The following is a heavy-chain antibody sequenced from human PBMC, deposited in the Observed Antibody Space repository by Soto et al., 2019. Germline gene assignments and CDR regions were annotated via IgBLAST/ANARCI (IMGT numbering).Heavy chain of an antibody. CDR2: ISAYNGNT. D-gene: IGHD2-2*01. J-gene: IGHJ3*02. V-gene: IGHV1-18*01. Sequence: ASVKVSCKASGYTFTSYGISWVRQTPGQGLEWMGWISAYNGNTNYAQKLQGRVTMTTDTSTSTAYMELRSLRSDDTAMYYCARGPEGVVPAAIYAFDIWGQGTMVTVSS. CDR1: GYTFTSYG. CDR3: ARGPEGVVPAAIYAFDI.